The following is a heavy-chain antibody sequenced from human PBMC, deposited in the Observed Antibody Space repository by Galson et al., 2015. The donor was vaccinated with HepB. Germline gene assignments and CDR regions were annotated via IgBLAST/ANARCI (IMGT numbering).Heavy chain of an antibody. CDR2: MNPNSGNT. V-gene: IGHV1-8*01. CDR1: GYTFTSYD. Sequence: SVKVSCKASGYTFTSYDINWVRQATGQGLEWMGWMNPNSGNTGYAQKFQGRVTMTRNTSISTAYMELSSLRSEDTAVYYCARATRRITMVRGAQLHYYYYMDVWGKGTTVTVSS. D-gene: IGHD3-10*01. J-gene: IGHJ6*03. CDR3: ARATRRITMVRGAQLHYYYYMDV.